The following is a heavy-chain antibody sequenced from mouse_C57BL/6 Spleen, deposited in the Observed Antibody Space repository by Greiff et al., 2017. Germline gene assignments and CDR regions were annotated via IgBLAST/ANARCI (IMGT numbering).Heavy chain of an antibody. V-gene: IGHV5-4*01. D-gene: IGHD2-1*01. CDR1: GFTFSSYA. Sequence: EVQRVESGGGLVKPGGSLKLSCAASGFTFSSYAMSWVRQTPEKRLAWVATISDGGSYTYYPDNVKGRFTISRDNAKNNLYLQMSHLKSEDTAMYYCARERGNHYFDYWGQGTTLTVSS. CDR2: ISDGGSYT. J-gene: IGHJ2*01. CDR3: ARERGNHYFDY.